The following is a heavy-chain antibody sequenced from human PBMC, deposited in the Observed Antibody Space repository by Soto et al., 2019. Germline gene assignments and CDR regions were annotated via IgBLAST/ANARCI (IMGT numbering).Heavy chain of an antibody. CDR1: DDSFSTYY. J-gene: IGHJ4*02. D-gene: IGHD1-26*01. V-gene: IGHV4-4*07. CDR3: ARSAGSFNLDY. CDR2: IYTSGST. Sequence: PSETLSLTCSVSDDSFSTYYWTWIRQPAGKGLEWIGRIYTSGSTNYNPSLKSRVAMSVDTSKNQFSLSLKSVTAADTAVYYCARSAGSFNLDYWGQGALVTVCS.